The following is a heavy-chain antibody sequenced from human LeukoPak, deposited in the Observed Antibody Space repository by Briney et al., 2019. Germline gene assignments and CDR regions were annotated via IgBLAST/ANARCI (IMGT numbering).Heavy chain of an antibody. CDR1: GGSISNYY. CDR2: IYYSGST. V-gene: IGHV4-59*01. Sequence: SETLSLTCTVSGGSISNYYWSWIRQPPGKGLEWIGYIYYSGSTNYNPSLKSRVIISVDTSKNQVSLKLSSVSTADTAVYYCARGLFRFDPWGQGTLVTVSA. J-gene: IGHJ5*02. CDR3: ARGLFRFDP.